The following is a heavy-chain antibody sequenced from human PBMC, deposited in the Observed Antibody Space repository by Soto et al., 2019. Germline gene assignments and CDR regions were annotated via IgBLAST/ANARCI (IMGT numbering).Heavy chain of an antibody. D-gene: IGHD6-6*01. V-gene: IGHV1-8*01. CDR3: ARDRGSSSSWFWDFDY. CDR1: GYTITGYV. Sequence: ASVTVAFNASGYTITGYVINRVLHATGQGLEWMGWMNPNSGNTGYAQKFQGRVTMTRDTSTSTVYMELSSLRSEDTAVYYCARDRGSSSSWFWDFDYWGQGTMVTVSS. J-gene: IGHJ4*02. CDR2: MNPNSGNT.